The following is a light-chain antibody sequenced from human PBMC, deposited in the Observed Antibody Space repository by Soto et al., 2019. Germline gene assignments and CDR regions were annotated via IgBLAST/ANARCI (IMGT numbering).Light chain of an antibody. CDR1: SSNIGSNT. V-gene: IGLV1-44*01. Sequence: QSVLTQPPSASGTPGQRVTISCSGSSSNIGSNTVHWYQHLPGTAPKLLIYNFNERPSGVPDRFSGSKSGTSASLAISGLQSEDEADYYCAAWDDSLNGPVFGGGTQRTVL. CDR2: NFN. CDR3: AAWDDSLNGPV. J-gene: IGLJ2*01.